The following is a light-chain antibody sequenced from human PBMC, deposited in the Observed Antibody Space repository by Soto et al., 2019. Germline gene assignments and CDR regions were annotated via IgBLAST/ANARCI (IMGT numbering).Light chain of an antibody. J-gene: IGKJ2*02. V-gene: IGKV3D-15*01. Sequence: EIVLTQSPASLSVSPGERATLSCRASQRISSNLAWYQQKPGQAPRLLIYGASTRATGVPARFSGSGSETDFTLTISNLQSEDCAVYYCQHYNNWPPCTFGQGTKVHIK. CDR1: QRISSN. CDR2: GAS. CDR3: QHYNNWPPCT.